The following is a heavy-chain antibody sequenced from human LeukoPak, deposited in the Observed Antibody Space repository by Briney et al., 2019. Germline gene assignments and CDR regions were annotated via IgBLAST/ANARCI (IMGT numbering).Heavy chain of an antibody. D-gene: IGHD6-13*01. V-gene: IGHV3-48*03. CDR3: ARDQGDSSSWYSLGAFDI. J-gene: IGHJ3*02. CDR2: ISRSGSNK. Sequence: GGSLRLSCAASGFTFSSYEMNWVRQVPGKGLEWVSYISRSGSNKHYADSVKGRFTISRDNAKNSLYLQMNSLRAEDTAVYYCARDQGDSSSWYSLGAFDIWGQGTMVTVSS. CDR1: GFTFSSYE.